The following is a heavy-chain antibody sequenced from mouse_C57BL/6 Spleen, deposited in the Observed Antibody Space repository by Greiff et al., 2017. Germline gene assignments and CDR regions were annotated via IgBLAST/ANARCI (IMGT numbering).Heavy chain of an antibody. CDR3: ARRRRDYYDCTLDY. J-gene: IGHJ2*01. Sequence: QVQLQQPGAELVKPGASVKLSCKASGYTFTSYWMHWVKQRPGQGLEWIGMIDPNSGGTKYNEKFKGKATLTVDKSSSTAYMQLSSLTSEDSAVYYYARRRRDYYDCTLDYWGQGTTLTVSS. CDR1: GYTFTSYW. CDR2: IDPNSGGT. V-gene: IGHV1-62-3*01. D-gene: IGHD1-1*01.